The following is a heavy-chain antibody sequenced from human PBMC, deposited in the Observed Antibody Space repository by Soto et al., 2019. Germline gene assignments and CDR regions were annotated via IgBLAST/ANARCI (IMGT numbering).Heavy chain of an antibody. CDR3: ATGPGSGVYLSAYDI. CDR2: IWNHGTDK. V-gene: IGHV3-33*01. J-gene: IGHJ3*02. D-gene: IGHD2-15*01. Sequence: GGTLRLSCAASGFPFHTYGMNWLRQAPGKGLEWVAMIWNHGTDKYYADAVKGRFTISRDNPENTVYLQMNSLRVEDTAVYYSATGPGSGVYLSAYDIWGQGTMVTVSS. CDR1: GFPFHTYG.